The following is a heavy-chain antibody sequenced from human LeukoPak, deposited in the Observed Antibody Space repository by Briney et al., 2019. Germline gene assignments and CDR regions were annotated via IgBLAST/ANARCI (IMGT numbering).Heavy chain of an antibody. J-gene: IGHJ5*02. CDR2: MNPNSGNT. D-gene: IGHD3-3*01. Sequence: ASVKVSCKASGDTFTSYDINWVRQATGQGLEWMGWMNPNSGNTGYAQKFQGRVTMTGNTSISTAYMELSSLRSEDTAVYYCARVHGYYDFWSGYVNWFDPWGQGTLVTVSS. CDR1: GDTFTSYD. V-gene: IGHV1-8*01. CDR3: ARVHGYYDFWSGYVNWFDP.